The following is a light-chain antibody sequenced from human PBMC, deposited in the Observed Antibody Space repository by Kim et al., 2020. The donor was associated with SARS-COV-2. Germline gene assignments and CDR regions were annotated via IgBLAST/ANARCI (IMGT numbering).Light chain of an antibody. CDR3: QQYGVSPGT. Sequence: DIVLTQSPATLSLSPGERVTLSCRASQTVSSSYIGWYQQKPGQSPRLLIYAASTRGTGVSDRFTGSGSGTEFTLTIDRLGPEDFAVYYCQQYGVSPGTFGRVTKLEI. CDR2: AAS. J-gene: IGKJ2*01. V-gene: IGKV3-20*01. CDR1: QTVSSSY.